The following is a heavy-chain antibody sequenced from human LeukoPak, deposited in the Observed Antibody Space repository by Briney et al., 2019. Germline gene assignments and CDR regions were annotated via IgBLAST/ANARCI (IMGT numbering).Heavy chain of an antibody. Sequence: GGSLRLSCAASGFTFSSYGMHWVRQAPGKGLEWVAVIWYDGSNKYYADSVKGRFTISRDNSKNTLYLQMNSLRAEDTAVYYCARDWGRDDFWSGYHCFDPWGQGTLVTVSS. D-gene: IGHD3-3*01. CDR1: GFTFSSYG. V-gene: IGHV3-33*01. J-gene: IGHJ5*02. CDR3: ARDWGRDDFWSGYHCFDP. CDR2: IWYDGSNK.